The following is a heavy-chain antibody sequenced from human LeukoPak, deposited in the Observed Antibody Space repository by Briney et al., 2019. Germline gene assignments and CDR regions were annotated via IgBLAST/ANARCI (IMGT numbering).Heavy chain of an antibody. CDR1: GFTFSSYG. J-gene: IGHJ4*02. CDR3: ARSNYYDSSGYSLTDFDY. D-gene: IGHD3-22*01. V-gene: IGHV3-33*08. Sequence: GRSLRLSCAASGFTFSSYGMHWVRQAPGKGLEWVAFIRYDGSNKYYADSVKGRFTISRDNSKNTLYLQMNSLRAEDTAVYYCARSNYYDSSGYSLTDFDYWGQGTLVTVSS. CDR2: IRYDGSNK.